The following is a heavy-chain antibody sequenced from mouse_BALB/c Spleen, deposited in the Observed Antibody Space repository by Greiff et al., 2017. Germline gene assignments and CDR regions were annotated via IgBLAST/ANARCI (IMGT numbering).Heavy chain of an antibody. J-gene: IGHJ3*01. CDR1: GYTFTSYW. V-gene: IGHV1-5*01. CDR2: IYPGNSDT. Sequence: EVKLVESGTVLARPGASVKMSCKASGYTFTSYWMHWVKQRPGQGLEWIGAIYPGNSDTSYNQKFKGKAKLTAVTSTSTAYMELSSLTNEDSAVYYCTRSGAYYGNPAWFAYWGQGTLVTVSA. CDR3: TRSGAYYGNPAWFAY. D-gene: IGHD2-10*01.